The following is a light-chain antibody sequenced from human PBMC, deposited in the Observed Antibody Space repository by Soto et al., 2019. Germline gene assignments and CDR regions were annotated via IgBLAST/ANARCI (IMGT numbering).Light chain of an antibody. CDR2: AAS. V-gene: IGKV1-39*01. J-gene: IGKJ5*01. CDR1: QSISSY. CDR3: QQCYSTPSA. Sequence: EIQMNQCASSMSASVGDRVTITGRASQSISSYLNWYQQKPGKAPKLLIYAASSLQSGVPSRFSGSGSGTDFTLTIGSLQPEDFATYYCQQCYSTPSAFGQGTRLEIK.